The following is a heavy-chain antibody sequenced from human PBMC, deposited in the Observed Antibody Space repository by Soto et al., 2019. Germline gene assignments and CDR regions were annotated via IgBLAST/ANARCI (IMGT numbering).Heavy chain of an antibody. Sequence: SETLSLTCAVYGGSFSGYYWSWIRQPPGKGLEWIGEINHSGSTNYNPSLKSRVTISVDTSKNQFSLKLSSVTAADTAVYYCARTSFLYYDILTGYYTPFDYWGQGTLVTVSS. D-gene: IGHD3-9*01. J-gene: IGHJ4*02. CDR3: ARTSFLYYDILTGYYTPFDY. CDR1: GGSFSGYY. CDR2: INHSGST. V-gene: IGHV4-34*01.